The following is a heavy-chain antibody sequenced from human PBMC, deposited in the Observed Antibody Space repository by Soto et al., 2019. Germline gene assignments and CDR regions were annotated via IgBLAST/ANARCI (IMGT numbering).Heavy chain of an antibody. Sequence: ASVKVSCKASGYTFTSYDINWVRQATGQGLEWMGWMNPNSGNTGYAQKFQGRVTMTRNTSISTAYMELSSLRSEDTAVYYCASYGTLRKFDAFDIWGQGTMVTVSS. D-gene: IGHD4-17*01. CDR1: GYTFTSYD. CDR2: MNPNSGNT. V-gene: IGHV1-8*01. J-gene: IGHJ3*02. CDR3: ASYGTLRKFDAFDI.